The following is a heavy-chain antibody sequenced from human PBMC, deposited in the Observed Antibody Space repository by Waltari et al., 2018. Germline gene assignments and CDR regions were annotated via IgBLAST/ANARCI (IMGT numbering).Heavy chain of an antibody. CDR2: IYYSGSN. CDR3: ARIRVVPAVSVAY. Sequence: QLQLQESGPGLVKPSETLSLACTVSGGSISSRSYYWGWVRQPPGKGLEWMGRIYYSGSNAYTPYRKRRVTLSVDTSRNQFSLKLSSWTAADTAVYYCARIRVVPAVSVAYWGQGTLVTVSS. J-gene: IGHJ4*02. V-gene: IGHV4-39*07. CDR1: GGSISSRSYY. D-gene: IGHD2-2*01.